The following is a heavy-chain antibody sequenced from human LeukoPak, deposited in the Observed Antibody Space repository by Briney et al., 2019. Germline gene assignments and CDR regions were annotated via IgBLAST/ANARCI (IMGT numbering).Heavy chain of an antibody. D-gene: IGHD3-16*01. J-gene: IGHJ4*02. Sequence: GGSLRLSCAASGFSFSNFAMTWVRQAPGKGLEGVSLISGSADSTYYSDSVKGRFTISRDNSKNTLYLQMNSLRAGDTAVYFCASETARFGEIFDDWGQGTLVSVSS. CDR2: ISGSADST. CDR3: ASETARFGEIFDD. CDR1: GFSFSNFA. V-gene: IGHV3-23*01.